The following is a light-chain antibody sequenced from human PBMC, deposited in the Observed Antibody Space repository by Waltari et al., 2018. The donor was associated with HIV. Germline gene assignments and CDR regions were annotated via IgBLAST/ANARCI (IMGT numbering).Light chain of an antibody. CDR1: QSVSSSY. Sequence: ELVLTQSPCTPSSSPVERATRPCSASQSVSSSYLAWYQQNPGQAPRLLIYGASSRATGIPDRFSGSGSGTDFTLTISRLEPEDFAVYYCQQYGTSKTFGQGTRLEIK. CDR3: QQYGTSKT. J-gene: IGKJ5*01. CDR2: GAS. V-gene: IGKV3-20*01.